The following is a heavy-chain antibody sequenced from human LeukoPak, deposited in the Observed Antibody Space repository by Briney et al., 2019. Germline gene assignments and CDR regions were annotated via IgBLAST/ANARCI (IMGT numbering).Heavy chain of an antibody. CDR2: IYPGDSDT. D-gene: IGHD3-16*02. V-gene: IGHV5-51*01. J-gene: IGHJ3*02. CDR3: ARMIPSYDYVWGSYRFDAFDI. Sequence: GESLKISCKGSGYSFTSYWIGWVRQMPGKGLEWMGIIYPGDSDTRYSPSFQGQVTISADKSISTAYLQWSSLKASDTAMYYCARMIPSYDYVWGSYRFDAFDIWGQGTMVTVSS. CDR1: GYSFTSYW.